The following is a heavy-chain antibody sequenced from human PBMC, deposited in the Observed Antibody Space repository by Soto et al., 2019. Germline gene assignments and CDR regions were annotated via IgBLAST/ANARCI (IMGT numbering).Heavy chain of an antibody. CDR3: AKDQWFGSGPVFDD. D-gene: IGHD3-10*01. J-gene: IGHJ4*02. Sequence: LLESGGGFIQPGGSLSLSCAASGFGFSSFAMSWGRQTPGRGLEWVSPISATGGLTYFADSVKGRFTISSDNSENTLHLQMNGLRAEYTAIYDGAKDQWFGSGPVFDDLGQGSLVTVSS. CDR1: GFGFSSFA. V-gene: IGHV3-23*01. CDR2: ISATGGLT.